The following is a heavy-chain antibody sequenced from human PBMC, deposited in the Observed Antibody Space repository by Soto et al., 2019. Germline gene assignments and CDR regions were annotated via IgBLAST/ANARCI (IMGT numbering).Heavy chain of an antibody. J-gene: IGHJ4*02. CDR1: GFSFTNYA. Sequence: PGGSLRLSCAASGFSFTNYALSWVRQAPGKGPEWVSFVSGSGGNTNYAESVKGRFTIYIDNSKNRAYLQLNSLTAEDTAIYYCAKDRGIVGATCFDYWGQGTQVTVSS. V-gene: IGHV3-23*01. D-gene: IGHD1-26*01. CDR3: AKDRGIVGATCFDY. CDR2: VSGSGGNT.